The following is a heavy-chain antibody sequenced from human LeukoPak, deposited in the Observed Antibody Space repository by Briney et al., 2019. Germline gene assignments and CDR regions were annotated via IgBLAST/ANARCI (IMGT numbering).Heavy chain of an antibody. CDR3: ARGSALLALSFDY. Sequence: SVKVSCKASGYTFTSYGISWVRQAPGQGLEWMGGIIPILGTANYAQKFQGRVTITADESTSTAYMELSSLRSEDTAVYYCARGSALLALSFDYWGQGTLVTVSS. D-gene: IGHD2-15*01. CDR1: GYTFTSYG. CDR2: IIPILGTA. V-gene: IGHV1-69*13. J-gene: IGHJ4*02.